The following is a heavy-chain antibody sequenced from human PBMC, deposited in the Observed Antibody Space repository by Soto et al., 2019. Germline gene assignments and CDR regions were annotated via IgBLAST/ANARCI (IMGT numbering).Heavy chain of an antibody. J-gene: IGHJ6*02. D-gene: IGHD4-4*01. CDR2: ISSSSSTI. CDR1: GFTFSSYS. V-gene: IGHV3-48*02. Sequence: PGGSLRLSCAASGFTFSSYSMNWVRQAPGKGLEWVSYISSSSSTIYYADSVKGRFTISRDNAKNSLYLQMNSLRDEDTAVYYCARPLMTTVTRTYGMDVWGQGTTVTVS. CDR3: ARPLMTTVTRTYGMDV.